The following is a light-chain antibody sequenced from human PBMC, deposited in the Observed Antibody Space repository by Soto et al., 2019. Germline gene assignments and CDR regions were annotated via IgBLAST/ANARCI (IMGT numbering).Light chain of an antibody. CDR3: QQSYSTPLT. CDR2: AAS. V-gene: IGKV1-39*01. CDR1: QSISSY. J-gene: IGKJ4*01. Sequence: DIQMTQFPSSLSASVGHRVTITCRASQSISSYLNWYQQKPGKAPKLLIYAASSLQSGVPSRFSGSGSGTDFTLTISSLQPADFATYYCQQSYSTPLTFGGGTKVDIK.